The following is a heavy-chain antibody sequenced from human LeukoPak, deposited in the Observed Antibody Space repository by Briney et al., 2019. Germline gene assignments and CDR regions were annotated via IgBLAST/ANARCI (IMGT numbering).Heavy chain of an antibody. V-gene: IGHV1-18*01. Sequence: ASVKVSCKASGYTFTSYGISWVRQASGQGLEWMGWISAYNGNTNYAQKLQGRVTMTTDTSTSTAYMEPRSLRSDDTAVYYCARVPLRGSYGDYWGQGTLVTVSS. CDR2: ISAYNGNT. CDR1: GYTFTSYG. CDR3: ARVPLRGSYGDY. J-gene: IGHJ4*02. D-gene: IGHD1-26*01.